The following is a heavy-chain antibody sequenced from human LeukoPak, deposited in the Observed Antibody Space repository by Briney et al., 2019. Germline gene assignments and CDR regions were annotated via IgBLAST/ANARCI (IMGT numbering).Heavy chain of an antibody. J-gene: IGHJ5*02. Sequence: GGSLRLSCAASGFTFSSYAMNWVRQAPGKGLEWVSGISSSGGSTYYADSVKGRFTISRDNSKNTLHLQMHSLRAEDTAVYYCAKDRFLDRVAVLISWGQGTLVTVSS. V-gene: IGHV3-23*01. CDR2: ISSSGGST. D-gene: IGHD6-19*01. CDR1: GFTFSSYA. CDR3: AKDRFLDRVAVLIS.